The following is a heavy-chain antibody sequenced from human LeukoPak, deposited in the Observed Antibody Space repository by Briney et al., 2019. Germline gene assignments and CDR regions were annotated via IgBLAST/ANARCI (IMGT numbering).Heavy chain of an antibody. CDR2: ISSSSSYI. CDR1: GFTFSSYS. D-gene: IGHD3-22*01. Sequence: GGSLRLSCAASGFTFSSYSMNWVRQAPGKGLEWVSSISSSSSYIYYADSVKGRFTISRDNAKNSLYLQMNSLRAEDTAVYYCARDLASLTNYYDSSGYYYWGQGTLVTVSS. J-gene: IGHJ4*02. CDR3: ARDLASLTNYYDSSGYYY. V-gene: IGHV3-21*01.